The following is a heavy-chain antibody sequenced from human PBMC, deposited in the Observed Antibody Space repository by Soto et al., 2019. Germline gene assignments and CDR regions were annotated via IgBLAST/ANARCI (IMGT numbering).Heavy chain of an antibody. J-gene: IGHJ4*02. CDR2: LSSAGNHK. CDR3: ARWEQPLFDY. CDR1: GVTVSAYT. D-gene: IGHD1-26*01. Sequence: ESGGGVVQPGRSLRLSCAASGVTVSAYTMHCVRQAQGKGLEWVAVLSSAGNHKYYTDSVKCRFTISRDTSTNTLYLQMNSLRAEDTAVYYCARWEQPLFDYWGQGTLVTVSS. V-gene: IGHV3-30-3*01.